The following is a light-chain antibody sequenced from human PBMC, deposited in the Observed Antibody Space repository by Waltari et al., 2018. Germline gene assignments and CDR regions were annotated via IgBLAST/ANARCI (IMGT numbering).Light chain of an antibody. CDR1: QSIASN. V-gene: IGKV3-15*01. J-gene: IGKJ5*01. CDR2: EAS. CDR3: QQYNRWPPIT. Sequence: EVVMTQSPATLSLFPGEGATLSCRASQSIASNLAWYPQKPAQAPRLLIYEASTRATGISARFRGSGSGAEFTLTISSLQSEDSAVYYCQQYNRWPPITFGQGTRLEIK.